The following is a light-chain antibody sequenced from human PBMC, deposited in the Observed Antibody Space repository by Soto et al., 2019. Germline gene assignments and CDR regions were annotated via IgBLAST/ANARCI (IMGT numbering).Light chain of an antibody. V-gene: IGLV2-14*01. Sequence: QSVLTQPASVSGSPGQSVTISCTGTSSDVGAYYLVSWYQQYPGKAPKLIIYEVSNRPSGVSHRFSGSKSGNTASLTISGLQAEDEADYYCCTSYEGGGKYVFGTGTKVTVL. CDR2: EVS. J-gene: IGLJ1*01. CDR3: TSYEGGGKYV. CDR1: SSDVGAYYL.